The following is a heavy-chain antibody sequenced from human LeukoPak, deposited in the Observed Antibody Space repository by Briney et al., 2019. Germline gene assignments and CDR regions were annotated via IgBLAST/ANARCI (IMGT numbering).Heavy chain of an antibody. J-gene: IGHJ6*02. Sequence: SLRLSCVGSGFTVLDHAMHWVRQAPGKGLEWVSGIGWSSGRIDYADSVKGRFTSSRDNAKNTLYLQMNSLRAEDTAVYYCARGDYGDYSLYGMDVWGQGTTVTVSS. V-gene: IGHV3-9*01. CDR3: ARGDYGDYSLYGMDV. D-gene: IGHD4-17*01. CDR2: IGWSSGRI. CDR1: GFTVLDHA.